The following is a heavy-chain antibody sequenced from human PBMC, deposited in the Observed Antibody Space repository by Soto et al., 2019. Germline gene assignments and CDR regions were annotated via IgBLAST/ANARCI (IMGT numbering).Heavy chain of an antibody. CDR1: GFTFSSYW. Sequence: GGSLRLSCAASGFTFSSYWMHWVRQAPGKGLVWVSRINSDGSSTSYADSVKGRFTISRDNAKNTLYLQMNSLRAEDTAVYYCARTVPITMGMDVWGQGTTVTVSS. J-gene: IGHJ6*02. V-gene: IGHV3-74*01. CDR2: INSDGSST. CDR3: ARTVPITMGMDV. D-gene: IGHD3-10*01.